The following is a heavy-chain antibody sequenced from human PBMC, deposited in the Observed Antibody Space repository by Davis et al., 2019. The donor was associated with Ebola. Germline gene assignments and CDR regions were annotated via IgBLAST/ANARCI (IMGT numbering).Heavy chain of an antibody. V-gene: IGHV3-23*01. CDR1: GFTFSNYA. J-gene: IGHJ4*02. Sequence: PGGSLRLSCAASGFTFSNYAMSWARQAPGKGLEWVSAISGSGGRTYYADSVKGRFTISRDNSKNTLYLQMNSLRAEDTAVYYCARGGETRLEYWGQGTLVTVSS. CDR3: ARGGETRLEY. CDR2: ISGSGGRT. D-gene: IGHD3-16*01.